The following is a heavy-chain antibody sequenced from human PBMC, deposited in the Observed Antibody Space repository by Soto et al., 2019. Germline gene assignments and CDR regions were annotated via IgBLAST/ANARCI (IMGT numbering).Heavy chain of an antibody. CDR3: ARGGRGYEFDY. D-gene: IGHD5-12*01. J-gene: IGHJ4*02. CDR2: LSSNGGST. Sequence: EVQLVESGGGLVQPGGSLRLSCAASGFTFSRYAMHWVRQAPGKGLEYVSPLSSNGGSTYYANAVKGRFTISRDNSKNTLYLQMGSLRPEYTAVYYCARGGRGYEFDYWGQGTLVTVSS. CDR1: GFTFSRYA. V-gene: IGHV3-64*01.